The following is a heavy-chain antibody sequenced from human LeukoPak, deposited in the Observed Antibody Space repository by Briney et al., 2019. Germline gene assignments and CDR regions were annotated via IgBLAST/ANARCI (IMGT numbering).Heavy chain of an antibody. CDR2: IYHSGST. V-gene: IGHV4-4*02. CDR1: GGSISSSNW. D-gene: IGHD3-10*01. Sequence: SETLSLTCAVSGGSISSSNWWSWVRQPPGKGLEWIGEIYHSGSTNYNPSLKSRVTISVDKSKNQFSLKLSSVTAADTAVYYCARGGGDSGSYYNAYYYYYYMDVWGKGTTVTISS. CDR3: ARGGGDSGSYYNAYYYYYYMDV. J-gene: IGHJ6*03.